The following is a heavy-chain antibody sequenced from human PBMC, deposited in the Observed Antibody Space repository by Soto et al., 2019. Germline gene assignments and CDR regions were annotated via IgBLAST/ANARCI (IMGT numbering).Heavy chain of an antibody. Sequence: SETLSLTCTVSGGSISSSSYYWGWIRQPPGKGLEWIGSIYYSGSAYYNPSLKSRVTISVDTSKNQFSLKLSSVTAADTAVYYCARVGYSYGTLLYYYGMDVWGQGTTVTVSS. CDR2: IYYSGSA. V-gene: IGHV4-39*01. D-gene: IGHD5-18*01. CDR1: GGSISSSSYY. J-gene: IGHJ6*02. CDR3: ARVGYSYGTLLYYYGMDV.